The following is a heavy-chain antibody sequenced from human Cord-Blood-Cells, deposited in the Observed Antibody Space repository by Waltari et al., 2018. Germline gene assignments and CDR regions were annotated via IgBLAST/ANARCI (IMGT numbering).Heavy chain of an antibody. V-gene: IGHV4-34*01. CDR2: INQSGST. D-gene: IGHD2-2*01. Sequence: QVQLQQWGAGLLKPSETLSLTCAVYGGSLSGYYWSWLRQPPGKGLGWSGEINQSGSTNHHQSRKSRVTISGDTSKKHFSLKLSSVTAADTAVYYCARASSLYCSSTSCYDAFDIWGQGTMVTVSS. CDR1: GGSLSGYY. CDR3: ARASSLYCSSTSCYDAFDI. J-gene: IGHJ3*02.